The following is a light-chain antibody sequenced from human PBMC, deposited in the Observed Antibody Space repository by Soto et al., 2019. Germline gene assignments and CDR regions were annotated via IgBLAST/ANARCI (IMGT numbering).Light chain of an antibody. CDR1: QSVSASF. Sequence: EIVLTQSPGTLSLSPGERATLSCRASQSVSASFLAWYQQKPGQAPRLLIYGASSRATGIPDRFSGSGSGTDFTLTISRLEPEDAAVYYCQQYNNWPPWTFGQGTKVEIK. J-gene: IGKJ1*01. V-gene: IGKV3-20*01. CDR2: GAS. CDR3: QQYNNWPPWT.